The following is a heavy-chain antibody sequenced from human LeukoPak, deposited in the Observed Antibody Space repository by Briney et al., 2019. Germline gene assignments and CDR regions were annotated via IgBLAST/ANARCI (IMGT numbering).Heavy chain of an antibody. V-gene: IGHV3-23*01. Sequence: GGSLRLSCDASGFTVNSYAMNWVRQAPGKGLEWVSVISASGDNTYYADSVKGRFTISRDDSKNTVYLQMNSLRADDTAVYHCAKGGRRHYGDYVAFWGQGNLVTVSS. J-gene: IGHJ4*02. CDR3: AKGGRRHYGDYVAF. CDR1: GFTVNSYA. D-gene: IGHD4-17*01. CDR2: ISASGDNT.